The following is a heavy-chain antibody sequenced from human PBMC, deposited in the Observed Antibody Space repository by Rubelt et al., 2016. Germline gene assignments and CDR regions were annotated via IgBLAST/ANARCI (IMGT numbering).Heavy chain of an antibody. J-gene: IGHJ5*02. V-gene: IGHV3-53*01. CDR1: GFTVSDSY. Sequence: EVQLVESGGGLIQPGGSLRLSCAASGFTVSDSYMTWVRQAPGKGLEWVSIIYSGGGTYYADSLEGRLTISGDNAKNELVLQMSSLRVEDTAIYYCVGRAWLEAWGQGTLITVSS. CDR2: IYSGGGT. CDR3: VGRAWLEA.